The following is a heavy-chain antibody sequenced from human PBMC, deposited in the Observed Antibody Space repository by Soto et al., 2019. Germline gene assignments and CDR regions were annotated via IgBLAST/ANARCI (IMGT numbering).Heavy chain of an antibody. D-gene: IGHD3-9*01. J-gene: IGHJ4*02. CDR3: ARGYYNILSGYCIVH. V-gene: IGHV4-59*01. CDR2: MYYSGST. CDR1: GGSIRRYY. Sequence: SETLSLTCSVSGGSIRRYYWNWIRQPPGMGLEWIGYMYYSGSTNYNPSLKSRATISVDTSTNQFSLKLSSVTAADTAVYYCARGYYNILSGYCIVHWGPGTLVTISS.